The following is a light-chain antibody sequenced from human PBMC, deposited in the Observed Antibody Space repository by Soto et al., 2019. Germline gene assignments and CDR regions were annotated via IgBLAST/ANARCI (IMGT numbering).Light chain of an antibody. J-gene: IGKJ5*01. CDR2: KAS. CDR3: QQLAGFPIT. CDR1: QTISSW. Sequence: DIQLTQSPSTLSGSVGARVTITWLASQTISSWLAWYQQKPGKAPKLLIYKASTLKSGVPSRFSGSGSGTEFTLTISSLQPEDFATYYCQQLAGFPITFGQGTRLEI. V-gene: IGKV1-5*03.